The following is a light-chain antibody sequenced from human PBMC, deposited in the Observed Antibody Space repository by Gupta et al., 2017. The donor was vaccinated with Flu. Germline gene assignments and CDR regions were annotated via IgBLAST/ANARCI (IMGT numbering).Light chain of an antibody. J-gene: IGKJ1*01. CDR2: AAS. Sequence: DTQMTQSPSSLSASVGDRVTINCRASQNVNNYLNWYQQKPERAPKLLIYAASSLQIGVPSRFSGSGFGTEFTLTISSLQPEDYATYYCQQADSTLLTFGQGTKVDIK. CDR1: QNVNNY. CDR3: QQADSTLLT. V-gene: IGKV1-39*01.